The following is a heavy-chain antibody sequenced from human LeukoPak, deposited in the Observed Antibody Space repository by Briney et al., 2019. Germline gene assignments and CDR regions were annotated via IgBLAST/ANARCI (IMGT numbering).Heavy chain of an antibody. J-gene: IGHJ4*02. CDR2: ISAYNGNT. D-gene: IGHD3-22*01. Sequence: ASVKVSCKASGYTFTSYGISWVRQAPGQGLEWMGWISAYNGNTNYAQKLQGRVTMTRDMSTSTVYMELSSLRSEDTAVYYCASTDDSSGPLGDYWGQGTLVTVSS. V-gene: IGHV1-18*01. CDR3: ASTDDSSGPLGDY. CDR1: GYTFTSYG.